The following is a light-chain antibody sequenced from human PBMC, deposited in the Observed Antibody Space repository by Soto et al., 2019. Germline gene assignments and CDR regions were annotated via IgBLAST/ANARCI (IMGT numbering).Light chain of an antibody. CDR3: SSYTSSNSVGV. CDR2: DVS. CDR1: SSDVGNYNY. V-gene: IGLV2-14*01. Sequence: QSVLTQPASVSGSPGQSITISCTGTSSDVGNYNYVSWYQQHPGKAPKLMIYDVSNRPSGVSNRFSGSKSGNTASLTISGLQAEDEADYYCSSYTSSNSVGVFGGGTKVTVL. J-gene: IGLJ2*01.